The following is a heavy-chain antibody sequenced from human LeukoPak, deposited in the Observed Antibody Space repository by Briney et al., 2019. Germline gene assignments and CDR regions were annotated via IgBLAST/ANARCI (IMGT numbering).Heavy chain of an antibody. Sequence: SETLSLTCTVSGGSISSGGYYWSWIRQPPGKGLEWIGYIYHSGSTYYNPSLKSRVTISVDRSKNQFSLKLSSVTAADTAVYYCARSASHGPSGSYGVFDYWGQGTLVTVSS. CDR2: IYHSGST. CDR3: ARSASHGPSGSYGVFDY. J-gene: IGHJ4*02. V-gene: IGHV4-30-2*02. D-gene: IGHD1-26*01. CDR1: GGSISSGGYY.